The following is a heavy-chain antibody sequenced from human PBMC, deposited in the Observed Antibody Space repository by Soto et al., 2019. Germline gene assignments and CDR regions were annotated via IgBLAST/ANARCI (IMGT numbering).Heavy chain of an antibody. CDR3: ATEALSRGYSYGTFDY. D-gene: IGHD5-18*01. V-gene: IGHV4-59*01. CDR1: GGSISSDY. CDR2: TYYSGST. Sequence: SETLSLTCTVSGGSISSDYWSWIRQPPGKGLEWIGYTYYSGSTNYNPSLTSRVTMSLDTSKNQFSLKLSSVTAADTAVYYCATEALSRGYSYGTFDYWGQGTLVTVYS. J-gene: IGHJ4*02.